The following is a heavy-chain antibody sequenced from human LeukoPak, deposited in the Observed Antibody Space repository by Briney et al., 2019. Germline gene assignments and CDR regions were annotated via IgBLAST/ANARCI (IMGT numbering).Heavy chain of an antibody. J-gene: IGHJ4*02. CDR1: GYNFIRYW. CDR3: ARLVDGYHKYDY. D-gene: IGHD5-18*01. CDR2: IYPDDSDT. Sequence: GESLKISCKGSGYNFIRYWIGWVRQMPGKGLEWMGIIYPDDSDTRYSPSFQGQVTISADNSINTAYVQWSSLKASDTAMYYCARLVDGYHKYDYWGQGTLVTVSS. V-gene: IGHV5-51*01.